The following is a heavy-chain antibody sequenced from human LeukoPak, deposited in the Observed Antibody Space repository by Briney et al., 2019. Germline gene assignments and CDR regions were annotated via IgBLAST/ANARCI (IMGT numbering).Heavy chain of an antibody. CDR2: IYSGGNT. CDR1: GFTVSSNY. Sequence: GGSLRLSCAASGFTVSSNYMSWVRQAPGKGLECVSVIYSGGNTYYADSVKGRFTISRDNSKNTLYLQMNSLTAADTAVYYCARELQQLWRPIDYWGQGTLVTVSS. J-gene: IGHJ4*02. CDR3: ARELQQLWRPIDY. D-gene: IGHD5-18*01. V-gene: IGHV3-66*01.